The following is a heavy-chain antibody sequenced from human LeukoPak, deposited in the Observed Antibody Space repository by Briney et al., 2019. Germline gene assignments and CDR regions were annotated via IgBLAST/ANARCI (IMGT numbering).Heavy chain of an antibody. Sequence: GASVKVSCKASGYTFTDNGISWVRQAPGEGLEWMGWISANSGKTNYAQSFQGRVTMTRETSSSTVYMELRSLRSDDTAVYFCARDKNYRFDYWGQGTLVSVTS. D-gene: IGHD3-16*02. CDR3: ARDKNYRFDY. CDR2: ISANSGKT. V-gene: IGHV1-18*01. CDR1: GYTFTDNG. J-gene: IGHJ4*02.